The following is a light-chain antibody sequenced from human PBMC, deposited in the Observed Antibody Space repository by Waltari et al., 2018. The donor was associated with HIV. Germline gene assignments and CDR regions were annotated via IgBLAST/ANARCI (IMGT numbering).Light chain of an antibody. CDR1: SSDVGGYNY. CDR2: DVI. CDR3: SSHAGSKVV. J-gene: IGLJ2*01. Sequence: QSALTQPPSASGSPGQSVTLSCTGTSSDVGGYNYVSWHQQHPGKAPKLMIYDVIKRPSGVPGRFSCPKSGNTAALAVSGLQPEDEADYYCSSHAGSKVVFGGGTRLTVL. V-gene: IGLV2-8*01.